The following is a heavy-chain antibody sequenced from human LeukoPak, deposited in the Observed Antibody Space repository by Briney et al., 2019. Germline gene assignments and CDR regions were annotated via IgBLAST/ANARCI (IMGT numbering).Heavy chain of an antibody. V-gene: IGHV3-30*14. CDR2: ISYDGSNK. CDR3: ATPGNYDFWSRYYLPH. CDR1: GYTFSRYA. J-gene: IGHJ1*01. Sequence: PGGSLRLPCAASGYTFSRYATHWVRQAPGKGLEWVADISYDGSNKYYADYGKSRFTISRHNSKNTLYHQKNSLRAQDRVLLFYATPGNYDFWSRYYLPHWGQGTLVTVSS. D-gene: IGHD3-3*01.